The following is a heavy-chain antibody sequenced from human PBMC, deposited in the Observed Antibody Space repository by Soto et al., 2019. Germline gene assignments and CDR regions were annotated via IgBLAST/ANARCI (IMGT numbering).Heavy chain of an antibody. CDR1: GGSISSSNW. CDR3: ARVDGYSYGYYYYGMDV. J-gene: IGHJ6*02. V-gene: IGHV4-4*02. Sequence: SETLSLTCAVSGGSISSSNWWSWVHQPPGKGLEWIGEIYHSGSTNYNPSLKSRVTISVDKSKNQFSLKLSSVTAADTAVYYCARVDGYSYGYYYYGMDVWGQGTTVTVSS. CDR2: IYHSGST. D-gene: IGHD5-18*01.